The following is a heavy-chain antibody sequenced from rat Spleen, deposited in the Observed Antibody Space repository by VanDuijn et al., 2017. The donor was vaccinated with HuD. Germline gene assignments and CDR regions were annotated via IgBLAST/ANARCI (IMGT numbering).Heavy chain of an antibody. Sequence: EVQLVESGGGLVQPGRSLKLSCAASGVTFSDYYMAWVRQAPKKGLEWVASISYEGSSTYYGESVKGRFTISRDNAKSTLYLQMDSLRSEDTATYYCTRDMTYFGNNWYFDFWGPGTMVTVSS. CDR3: TRDMTYFGNNWYFDF. J-gene: IGHJ1*01. D-gene: IGHD1-9*01. CDR2: ISYEGSST. V-gene: IGHV5-22*01. CDR1: GVTFSDYY.